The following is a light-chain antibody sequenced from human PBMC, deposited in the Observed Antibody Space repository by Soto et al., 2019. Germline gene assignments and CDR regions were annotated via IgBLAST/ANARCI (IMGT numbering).Light chain of an antibody. Sequence: QSALTQPASVSGSPGQSITISCTGTSSDIGSNNYVSWFQQRPGKAPTLIIYEVSNRPSGVSTHFSGSKSGNTASLTISGLLPEAESECYCSSYTTTPRLFGGGTKLTVL. CDR3: SSYTTTPRL. V-gene: IGLV2-14*01. CDR1: SSDIGSNNY. CDR2: EVS. J-gene: IGLJ3*02.